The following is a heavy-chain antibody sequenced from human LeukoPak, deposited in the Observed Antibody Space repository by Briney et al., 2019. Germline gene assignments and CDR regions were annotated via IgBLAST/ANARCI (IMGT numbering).Heavy chain of an antibody. CDR3: ARDPPLDSSGY. CDR2: INHSGST. V-gene: IGHV4-34*01. CDR1: GGSFSGYY. D-gene: IGHD3-22*01. Sequence: SETLSLTCAVYGGSFSGYYWSLIRQPPGKGLEWIGEINHSGSTNYNPSLKSRVTISVDTSKNQFSLKLSSVTAADTAVYYCARDPPLDSSGYWGQGTLVTVSS. J-gene: IGHJ4*02.